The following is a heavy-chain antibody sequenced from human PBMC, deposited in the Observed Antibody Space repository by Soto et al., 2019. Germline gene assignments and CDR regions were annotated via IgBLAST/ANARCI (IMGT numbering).Heavy chain of an antibody. Sequence: SETLSLTCTVSGGSISSSSYYWGWIRQPPGKGLEWIGSIYYSGSTYYNPSLKSRVTISVDTSKNQFSLKLSSVTAADTAVYYCARHGGEGAFDIWGQGTMVTVSS. CDR1: GGSISSSSYY. CDR2: IYYSGST. D-gene: IGHD2-15*01. J-gene: IGHJ3*02. V-gene: IGHV4-39*01. CDR3: ARHGGEGAFDI.